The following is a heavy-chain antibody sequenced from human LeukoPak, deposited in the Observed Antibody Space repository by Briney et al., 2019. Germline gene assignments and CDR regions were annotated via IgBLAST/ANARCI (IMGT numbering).Heavy chain of an antibody. J-gene: IGHJ4*02. Sequence: GGSLRLSCAASGFMFSSYTMNWVRQAPGKGLEWVSSISSSSTYIYYADSVKGRFTISRDNAKNSLSLHMNGLRADDTAVYYCARDLASGSSRSSDYWGQGTLVSVSS. CDR3: ARDLASGSSRSSDY. CDR2: ISSSSTYI. D-gene: IGHD1-26*01. CDR1: GFMFSSYT. V-gene: IGHV3-21*01.